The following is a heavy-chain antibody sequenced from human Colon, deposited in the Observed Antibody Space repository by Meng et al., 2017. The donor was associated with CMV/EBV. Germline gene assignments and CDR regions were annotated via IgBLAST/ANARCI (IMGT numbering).Heavy chain of an antibody. Sequence: TCSTYDIHWVRQATGQGLEWMAWMNPNSGNAAFAPKFQGRVSMTSDNSISTAYMELSGLQFEDTAVYYCARGYYDDNGYNKYACDIWGQGTMVTVSS. CDR2: MNPNSGNA. CDR1: TCSTYD. CDR3: ARGYYDDNGYNKYACDI. D-gene: IGHD3-22*01. J-gene: IGHJ3*02. V-gene: IGHV1-8*02.